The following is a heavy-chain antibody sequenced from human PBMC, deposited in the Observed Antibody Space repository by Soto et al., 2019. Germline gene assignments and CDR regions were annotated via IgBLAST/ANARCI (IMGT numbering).Heavy chain of an antibody. CDR2: MNPGSGDT. J-gene: IGHJ5*02. CDR3: ARMASFGSLNWFDP. CDR1: GYIFTNND. Sequence: ASVKVSCKASGYIFTNNDVSWVRQATGQGLEWMGWMNPGSGDTGYAQKFQGRVTMTRNICIATAYMELSSLRADDTAIYYCARMASFGSLNWFDPWGQGTMVTLSS. D-gene: IGHD5-18*01. V-gene: IGHV1-8*01.